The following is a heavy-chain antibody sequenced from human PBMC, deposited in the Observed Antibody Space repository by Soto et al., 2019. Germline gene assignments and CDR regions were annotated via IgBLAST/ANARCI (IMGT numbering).Heavy chain of an antibody. Sequence: ASVKVSCKASGGTFSSYTISWVRQAPGQGLEWMGRIIPILGIANYAQKFQGRVTITADKSTSTAYMELSSLRSEDTAVYYCARGRQWLPPGWFDPWGQGTLVTVSS. CDR2: IIPILGIA. CDR1: GGTFSSYT. D-gene: IGHD6-19*01. V-gene: IGHV1-69*02. CDR3: ARGRQWLPPGWFDP. J-gene: IGHJ5*02.